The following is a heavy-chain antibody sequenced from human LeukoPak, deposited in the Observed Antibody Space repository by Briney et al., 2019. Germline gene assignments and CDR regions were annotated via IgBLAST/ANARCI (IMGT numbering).Heavy chain of an antibody. CDR2: INPNSGGT. D-gene: IGHD5-18*01. CDR3: ARVDTARGGLAEHDAFDI. J-gene: IGHJ3*02. Sequence: ASVKVSCKASGYTFTGYYMHWVRQAPGQGLEWMGWINPNSGGTSYAQKFQGRVIMTRDTSISTAYMELSRLRSDDTAVYYCARVDTARGGLAEHDAFDIWGQGTMVTVSS. V-gene: IGHV1-2*02. CDR1: GYTFTGYY.